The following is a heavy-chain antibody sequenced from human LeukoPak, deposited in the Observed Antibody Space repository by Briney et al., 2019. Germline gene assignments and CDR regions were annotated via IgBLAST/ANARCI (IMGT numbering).Heavy chain of an antibody. CDR2: ISWNSGSI. V-gene: IGHV3-9*01. D-gene: IGHD6-19*01. Sequence: GGSLRLSCAASGFTFEDYAMHWVRQAPGKGLEWVSGISWNSGSIGYADSVKGRFTISRDNAKNSLYLQMNSLSAEDTALYYCAKAPSFAIAVAGTISNGAFDYWGQGTLVTVSS. CDR3: AKAPSFAIAVAGTISNGAFDY. J-gene: IGHJ4*02. CDR1: GFTFEDYA.